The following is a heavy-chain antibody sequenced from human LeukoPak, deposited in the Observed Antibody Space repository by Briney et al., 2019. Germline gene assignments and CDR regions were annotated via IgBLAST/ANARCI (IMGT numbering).Heavy chain of an antibody. V-gene: IGHV3-66*01. J-gene: IGHJ4*02. D-gene: IGHD7-27*01. Sequence: GGSLRLSCAASGFTFGSYAMTWVRQAPGKGLEWVSIIYSGGSTYYADSVKGRFAISRDNSKNTLYLQMNSLRAEDTAVFYCARDLTGDAYFDYWGQGTLVTVSS. CDR2: IYSGGST. CDR3: ARDLTGDAYFDY. CDR1: GFTFGSYA.